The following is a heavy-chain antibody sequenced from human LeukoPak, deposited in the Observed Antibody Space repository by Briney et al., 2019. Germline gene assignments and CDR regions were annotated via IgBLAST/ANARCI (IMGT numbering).Heavy chain of an antibody. V-gene: IGHV4-39*07. CDR1: GGSISSSSYY. D-gene: IGHD1-7*01. CDR2: IYYSGST. Sequence: TSETLSPTCTVSGGSISSSSYYWGWIRQPPGKGLEWIGSIYYSGSTYYNPSLKSRVTISVDTSKNQFSLKLSSVTAADTAVYYCAREPATTPEFHTSHHYWGQGTLVTVSS. J-gene: IGHJ4*02. CDR3: AREPATTPEFHTSHHY.